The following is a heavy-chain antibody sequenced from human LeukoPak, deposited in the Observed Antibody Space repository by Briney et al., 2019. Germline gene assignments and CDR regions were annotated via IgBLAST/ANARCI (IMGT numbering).Heavy chain of an antibody. Sequence: GASVKVSCKASGYTFTSYGISWVRQAPGQGLEWMGWISAYNGNTNYVQKLQGRVTMTTDTSTSTAYMELRSLRSDDTAVYYCARDRPYYYDSSGYYYVPLDDWGQGTLVTVSS. J-gene: IGHJ4*02. D-gene: IGHD3-22*01. CDR1: GYTFTSYG. CDR2: ISAYNGNT. CDR3: ARDRPYYYDSSGYYYVPLDD. V-gene: IGHV1-18*01.